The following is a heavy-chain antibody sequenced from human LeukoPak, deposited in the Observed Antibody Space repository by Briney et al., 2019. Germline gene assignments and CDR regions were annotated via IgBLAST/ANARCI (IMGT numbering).Heavy chain of an antibody. D-gene: IGHD5-18*01. CDR2: IRYDGSNK. CDR3: AKRDTAMVTVYYYYMDV. J-gene: IGHJ6*03. CDR1: GFTFSSYG. Sequence: TGGSLRLSCAASGFTFSSYGMHWVRQAPGKGLEWVAFIRYDGSNKYYADSVKGRFTISRDNSKNTLYLQMNSLRAEDTAVYYCAKRDTAMVTVYYYYMDVWGKGTTVTVSS. V-gene: IGHV3-30*02.